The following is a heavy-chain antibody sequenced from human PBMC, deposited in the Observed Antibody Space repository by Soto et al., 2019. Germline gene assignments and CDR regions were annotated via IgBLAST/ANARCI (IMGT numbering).Heavy chain of an antibody. Sequence: SETLSLTCAVYGGSFSGYYWSWIRQPPGKGLEWIGEINHSGSTNYNPSLKSRVTISVDTSKNQFSLKLSSVTAADTAVYYCARVLRRGWYFTGRSFDYWGQGTLVTVSS. CDR3: ARVLRRGWYFTGRSFDY. J-gene: IGHJ4*02. CDR2: INHSGST. V-gene: IGHV4-34*01. CDR1: GGSFSGYY. D-gene: IGHD6-19*01.